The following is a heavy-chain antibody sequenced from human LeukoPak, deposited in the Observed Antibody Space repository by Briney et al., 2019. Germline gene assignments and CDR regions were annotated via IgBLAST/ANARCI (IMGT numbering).Heavy chain of an antibody. V-gene: IGHV3-23*01. D-gene: IGHD2-15*01. CDR1: GFTFSSSA. Sequence: HPGGSLRLSCAASGFTFSSSAMSWVRHAPGRGLEWVSGIRAGGGSTYYADSVKGRFTISRDSSKNILYLQMNSLRAEDTAVYYCATIRGQYCSGGSCYGPDYWGQGTLVTVSS. J-gene: IGHJ4*02. CDR3: ATIRGQYCSGGSCYGPDY. CDR2: IRAGGGST.